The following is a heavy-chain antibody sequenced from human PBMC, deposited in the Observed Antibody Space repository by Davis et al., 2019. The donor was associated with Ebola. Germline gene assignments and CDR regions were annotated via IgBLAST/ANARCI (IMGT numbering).Heavy chain of an antibody. CDR3: ARGSGGTKGD. CDR2: IYYSGST. Sequence: MPSETLSLTCTVSGGSIRSYYWSWIRQPPGKGLEWIGYIYYSGSTYYNPSLKSRVTISVDTSNNQFSLKLSSVTAAATAVYYCARGSGGTKGDWGQGTLVTVSS. D-gene: IGHD3-10*01. V-gene: IGHV4-59*08. CDR1: GGSIRSYY. J-gene: IGHJ4*02.